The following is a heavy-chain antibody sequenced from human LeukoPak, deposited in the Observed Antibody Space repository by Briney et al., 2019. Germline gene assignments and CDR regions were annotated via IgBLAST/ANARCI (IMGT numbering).Heavy chain of an antibody. CDR2: INHSGST. J-gene: IGHJ4*02. CDR3: ASSRYCSGGSCPFDY. Sequence: SETLSLTCAVYGGSFSGYYWSWIRQPPGKGLEWIGEINHSGSTNYNPSLKSRVTISVDTSKNQSSLKLSSVTAADTAVYYCASSRYCSGGSCPFDYWGQGTLVTVSS. D-gene: IGHD2-15*01. V-gene: IGHV4-34*01. CDR1: GGSFSGYY.